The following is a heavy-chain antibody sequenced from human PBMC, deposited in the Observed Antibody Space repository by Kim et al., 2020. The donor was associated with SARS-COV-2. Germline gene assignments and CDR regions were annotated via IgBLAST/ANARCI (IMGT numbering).Heavy chain of an antibody. CDR3: ASLLGGSDSSGQGDAFDI. CDR1: GFTFSSYG. Sequence: GGSLRLSFAASGFTFSSYGMHWVRQAPGKGLEWVAVIWYDGSNKYYADSVKGRFTISRDNSKNTLYLQMNSLRAEDTAVYYCASLLGGSDSSGQGDAFDIWGQGTMVTVSS. J-gene: IGHJ3*02. D-gene: IGHD3-22*01. V-gene: IGHV3-33*01. CDR2: IWYDGSNK.